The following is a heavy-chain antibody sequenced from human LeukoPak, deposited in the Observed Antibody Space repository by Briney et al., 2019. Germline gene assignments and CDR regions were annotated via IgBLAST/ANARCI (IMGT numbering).Heavy chain of an antibody. CDR2: INHSGST. CDR3: ARRPYCSSTSYPGGFDY. CDR1: GGSFSGYY. Sequence: PSETLSLTCAVYGGSFSGYYWSWIRQPPGKGLEWIGEINHSGSTNYNPSLKSRVTISVDTSKNQFSLKLSSVTAADTAVYYCARRPYCSSTSYPGGFDYWGQGTLVTVSS. V-gene: IGHV4-34*01. J-gene: IGHJ4*02. D-gene: IGHD2-2*01.